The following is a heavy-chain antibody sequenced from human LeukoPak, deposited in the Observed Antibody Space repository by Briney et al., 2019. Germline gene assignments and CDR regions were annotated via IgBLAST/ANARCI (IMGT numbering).Heavy chain of an antibody. CDR3: AKETSTPYYFDY. D-gene: IGHD1-1*01. CDR1: GFTFSSYA. V-gene: IGHV3-23*01. J-gene: IGHJ4*02. Sequence: PGGSLRLSCAASGFTFSSYAMSWVRQAPGKGLEWVSAISGSGGSTYFADSVKGRFTITRVNSKNTLYLQMNSLRAEDTAVYYCAKETSTPYYFDYWGQGTLVTVSS. CDR2: ISGSGGST.